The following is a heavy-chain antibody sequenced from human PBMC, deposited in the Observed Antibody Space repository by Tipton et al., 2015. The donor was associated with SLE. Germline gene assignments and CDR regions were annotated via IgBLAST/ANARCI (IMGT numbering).Heavy chain of an antibody. Sequence: TLSLTCTVSGGSISSGGYYWSWIRQHPGKGLEWIGYIYYSGSTYYNPSLKSRVTISVDTSKNQFSLKLSSVTAADTAAYYCARGRSSSPPYYYYYMDVWGKGTTVTVSS. CDR3: ARGRSSSPPYYYYYMDV. CDR1: GGSISSGGYY. CDR2: IYYSGST. J-gene: IGHJ6*03. V-gene: IGHV4-31*03. D-gene: IGHD6-13*01.